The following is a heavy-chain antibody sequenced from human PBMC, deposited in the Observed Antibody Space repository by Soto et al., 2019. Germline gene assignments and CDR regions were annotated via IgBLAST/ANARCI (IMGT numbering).Heavy chain of an antibody. CDR1: GYTFTGYY. J-gene: IGHJ6*03. Sequence: ASVKVSCKASGYTFTGYYMHWVRQAPGQGLEWMGWINPNSGGTNYAQKFQGWVTMTRDTSISTAYMELSRLRSDDTAVYYCARGSVTMVRGVPPLRYMDVWGKGTTVTVSS. CDR2: INPNSGGT. D-gene: IGHD3-10*01. CDR3: ARGSVTMVRGVPPLRYMDV. V-gene: IGHV1-2*04.